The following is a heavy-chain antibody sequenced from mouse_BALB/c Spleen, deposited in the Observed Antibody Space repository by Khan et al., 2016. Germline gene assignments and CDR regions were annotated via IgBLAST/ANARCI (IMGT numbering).Heavy chain of an antibody. Sequence: EVKLEVSGPDLVKPSQSLSLTCTVTGYSITSGYSWHWIRQFPGNKLEWMGYIHYSTRTNYSPSLTSRISITRDTSKNQFFLQLNSVTTEDTATYYCAGVTTGDFFDYWGQGTTLTVSS. CDR1: GYSITSGYS. J-gene: IGHJ2*01. V-gene: IGHV3-1*02. D-gene: IGHD2-2*01. CDR3: AGVTTGDFFDY. CDR2: IHYSTRT.